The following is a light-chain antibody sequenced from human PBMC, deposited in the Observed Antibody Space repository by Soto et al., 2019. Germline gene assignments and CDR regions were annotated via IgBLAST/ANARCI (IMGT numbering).Light chain of an antibody. CDR2: EVN. J-gene: IGLJ2*01. CDR1: SSDVGGYDF. CDR3: SSYTNSSPWI. Sequence: QSALTQPASVSGSPGQSVTISCTGTSSDVGGYDFVSWYQHYPGKAPKLMIYEVNNRPSGVSDRFSGSKSGNTASLTISGLQAADEADYYRSSYTNSSPWIFGGGTKLTVL. V-gene: IGLV2-14*01.